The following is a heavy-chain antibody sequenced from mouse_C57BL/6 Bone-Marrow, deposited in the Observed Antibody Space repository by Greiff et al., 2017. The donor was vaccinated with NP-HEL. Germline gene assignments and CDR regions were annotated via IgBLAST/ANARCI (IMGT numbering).Heavy chain of an antibody. CDR2: IDPSDSYT. V-gene: IGHV1-50*01. D-gene: IGHD1-1*01. CDR3: ARGTTGVAEEAMDY. Sequence: QVQLQQPGAELVKPGASVKLSCKASGYTFTSYWMQWVKQRPGQGLEWIGEIDPSDSYTNYNQKFKGKATLTVDTSSSTAYMQLSSLTSEDSAVYYCARGTTGVAEEAMDYWGQGTSVTVSS. CDR1: GYTFTSYW. J-gene: IGHJ4*01.